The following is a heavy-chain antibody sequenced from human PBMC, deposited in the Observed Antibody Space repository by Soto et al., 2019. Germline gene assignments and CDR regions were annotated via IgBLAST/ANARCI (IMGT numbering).Heavy chain of an antibody. CDR3: VRSGHSFGGVM. CDR1: GASMNNYY. CDR2: MYYSGGS. Sequence: SETLSLTCTVSGASMNNYYGSWVRQPPGKGLEWIGYMYYSGGSNSNPSLKGRVTISVGTSKNQISLKLTAVTAADTAVYYCVRSGHSFGGVMWGQGTLVTVSS. J-gene: IGHJ4*02. V-gene: IGHV4-59*01. D-gene: IGHD3-16*01.